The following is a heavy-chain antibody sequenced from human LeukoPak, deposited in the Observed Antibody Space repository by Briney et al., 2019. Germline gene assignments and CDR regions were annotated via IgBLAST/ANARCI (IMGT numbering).Heavy chain of an antibody. D-gene: IGHD1-1*01. J-gene: IGHJ4*02. Sequence: SETLSLTCTVSGGSISSYYWTWIRQPPGKGLEWIGYVHYSGSTNYNPSLKRRVTISVDTSKNQFSLKLSSVTAADTAVYYCARGYIHFDYWGQGTLVTVSS. CDR3: ARGYIHFDY. CDR2: VHYSGST. V-gene: IGHV4-59*12. CDR1: GGSISSYY.